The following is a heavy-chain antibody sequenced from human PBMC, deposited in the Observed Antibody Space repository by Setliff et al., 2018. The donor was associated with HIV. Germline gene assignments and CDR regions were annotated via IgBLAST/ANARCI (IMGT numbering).Heavy chain of an antibody. CDR2: ISPDGRST. CDR3: ALVGGITVPPDGFDI. Sequence: GGSLRLSCAASGFTFNNYWMNWVRQVPGKGLVWVARISPDGRSTTHADAVKGRFTISRDSAKNTLYLHMNSLRAEDTSVYHCALVGGITVPPDGFDIWGQGTMVTVSS. CDR1: GFTFNNYW. V-gene: IGHV3-74*01. D-gene: IGHD3-22*01. J-gene: IGHJ3*02.